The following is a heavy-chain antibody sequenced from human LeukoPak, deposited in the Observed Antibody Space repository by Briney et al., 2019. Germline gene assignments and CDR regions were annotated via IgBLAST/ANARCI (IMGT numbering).Heavy chain of an antibody. Sequence: ASVKVSCTASGYTFTSYGISWVRQAPGQGLEWMGWISAYNGNTNYAQKLQGRVTITTDTSTSTAYMELRSLRSDDTAVYYCARATGRRDYYYYGMDVWGQGTTVTVSS. CDR3: ARATGRRDYYYYGMDV. CDR1: GYTFTSYG. D-gene: IGHD3-9*01. J-gene: IGHJ6*02. V-gene: IGHV1-18*01. CDR2: ISAYNGNT.